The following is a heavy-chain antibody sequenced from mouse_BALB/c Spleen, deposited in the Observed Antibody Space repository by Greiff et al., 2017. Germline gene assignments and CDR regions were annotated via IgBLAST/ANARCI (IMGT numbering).Heavy chain of an antibody. CDR2: IRLKSNNYAT. CDR1: GFTFSNYW. CDR3: TRPRYCYGSSPSFAY. Sequence: LQQSGGGLVQPGGSMKLSCVASGFTFSNYWMNWVRQSPEKGLEWVAEIRLKSNNYATHYAESVKGRFTISRDDSKSSVYLQMNNLRAEDAGIYYCTRPRYCYGSSPSFAYWGQGTLVTVSA. J-gene: IGHJ3*01. V-gene: IGHV6-6*02. D-gene: IGHD1-1*01.